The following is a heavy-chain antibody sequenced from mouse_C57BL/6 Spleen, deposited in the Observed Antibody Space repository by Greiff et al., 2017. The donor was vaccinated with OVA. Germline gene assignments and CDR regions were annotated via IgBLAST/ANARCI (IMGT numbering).Heavy chain of an antibody. D-gene: IGHD1-1*01. Sequence: EVMLVESGGGLVQPGGSLSLSCAASGFTFTDYYMSWVRQPPGKALEWLGFIRNKANGYTTEYSASVKGRFTISRDNAQSILYLQMNALRAEDSATYYGARDRDYGSSYDAMDYWGQGTSVTVSA. V-gene: IGHV7-3*01. CDR3: ARDRDYGSSYDAMDY. CDR2: IRNKANGYTT. J-gene: IGHJ4*01. CDR1: GFTFTDYY.